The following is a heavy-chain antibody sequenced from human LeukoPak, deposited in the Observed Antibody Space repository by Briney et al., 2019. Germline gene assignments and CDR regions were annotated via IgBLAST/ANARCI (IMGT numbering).Heavy chain of an antibody. CDR1: GYTFSSYG. V-gene: IGHV1-18*01. CDR2: ISGDNGNT. D-gene: IGHD2-8*02. CDR3: ARGDWWQLYFDY. Sequence: ASVKVSCKDSGYTFSSYGITWVRQAPGQGLEWMGWISGDNGNTNYAQSFQGRVAMTTDTSTSTSYMELKSLRSDDTAVYYCARGDWWQLYFDYWGQGTLVTVSS. J-gene: IGHJ4*02.